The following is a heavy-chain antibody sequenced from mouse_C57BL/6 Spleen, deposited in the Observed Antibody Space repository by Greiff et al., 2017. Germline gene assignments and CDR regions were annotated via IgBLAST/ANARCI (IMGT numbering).Heavy chain of an antibody. V-gene: IGHV1-81*01. CDR1: GYTFTSYG. CDR2: IYPSSGNT. CDR3: ARSTTVGATGYFDV. J-gene: IGHJ1*03. Sequence: QVQLQQSGAELARPGASVKLSCKASGYTFTSYGISWVKQRTGQGLEWIGEIYPSSGNTYYNEKCKGKATLTEDKSSSTAYMELRSLTSEDSAVYFCARSTTVGATGYFDVWGTGTTVTVSS. D-gene: IGHD1-1*01.